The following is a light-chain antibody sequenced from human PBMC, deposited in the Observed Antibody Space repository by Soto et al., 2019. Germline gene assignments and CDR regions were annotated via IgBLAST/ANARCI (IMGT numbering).Light chain of an antibody. Sequence: DSQRRQSPSSLSASVGYIVTITFRASHDISNYLNWYQQKPGKAPKVLIYDASNLQTGVPSRFSGSGYGTDFTFTISSLQPEDIATYYCQQYYNVFTFGQGTRLEI. CDR3: QQYYNVFT. CDR1: HDISNY. CDR2: DAS. V-gene: IGKV1-33*01. J-gene: IGKJ5*01.